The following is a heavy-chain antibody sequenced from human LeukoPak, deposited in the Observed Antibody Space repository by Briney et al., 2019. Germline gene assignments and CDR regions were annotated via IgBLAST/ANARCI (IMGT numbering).Heavy chain of an antibody. CDR3: ARHLNTPYYFDY. Sequence: SETLSLTCTVSGGSISSSSYYWGWIRQPPGKGREWIGSIYYSGSTYYNPSLKSRVTISVDTSKNQFSLKLSSVTAADTAVYYCARHLNTPYYFDYWGQGILVTVSS. CDR2: IYYSGST. J-gene: IGHJ4*02. CDR1: GGSISSSSYY. V-gene: IGHV4-39*01. D-gene: IGHD2-2*02.